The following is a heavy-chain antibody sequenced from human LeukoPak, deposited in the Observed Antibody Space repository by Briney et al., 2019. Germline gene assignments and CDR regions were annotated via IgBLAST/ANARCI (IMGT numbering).Heavy chain of an antibody. Sequence: SETLSLTCTVSGGSISSSPYYWGWIRQPPGKGLDCIRSFYYSGFTYYSSSLKSRVTISVDTSKNQFVLTLSSVTAVDTAVYYCARHTYGSGSLNCGWFDSWGQGTRVTVSS. D-gene: IGHD3-10*01. J-gene: IGHJ5*01. CDR2: FYYSGFT. V-gene: IGHV4-39*01. CDR1: GGSISSSPYY. CDR3: ARHTYGSGSLNCGWFDS.